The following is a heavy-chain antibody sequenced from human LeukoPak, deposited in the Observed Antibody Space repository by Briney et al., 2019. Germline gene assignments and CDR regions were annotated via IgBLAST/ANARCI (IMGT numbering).Heavy chain of an antibody. J-gene: IGHJ4*02. D-gene: IGHD6-13*01. V-gene: IGHV1-69*04. CDR2: IIPILGIA. CDR3: ARDAQMAAAGTSGDY. Sequence: GSSVKVSCKASGGTFSSYAISWVRQAPGXXXXXMGRIIPILGIANYAQKFQGRVTITADKSTSTAYMELSSLRSEDTAVYYCARDAQMAAAGTSGDYWGQGTLVTVSS. CDR1: GGTFSSYA.